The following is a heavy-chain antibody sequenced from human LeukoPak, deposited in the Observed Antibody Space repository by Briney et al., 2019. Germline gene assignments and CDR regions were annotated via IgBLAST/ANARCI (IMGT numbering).Heavy chain of an antibody. V-gene: IGHV3-7*01. Sequence: PGGSLRLSCAASGFTFSSYWMSWVRQAPGKGLEWVANIKQDGSEKYYVDSVKGRFTISRDNAKNSLYLQMNSLRAEGTAVYYCARDRYYCSSTSCYFDYWGQGTLVTVSS. CDR2: IKQDGSEK. J-gene: IGHJ4*02. D-gene: IGHD2-2*01. CDR1: GFTFSSYW. CDR3: ARDRYYCSSTSCYFDY.